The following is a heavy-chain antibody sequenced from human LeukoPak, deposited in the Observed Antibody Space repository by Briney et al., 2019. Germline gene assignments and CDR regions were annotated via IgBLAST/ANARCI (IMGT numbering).Heavy chain of an antibody. D-gene: IGHD2-2*02. CDR2: IYYSGST. J-gene: IGHJ4*02. Sequence: SETLSLTCTVSGGSISSYYWSWIRQPPGKGLERIGYIYYSGSTNYNPSLKSRVTISVDTSKNQFSLKLSSVTAADTAVYYCARDDVAAVPVAIVNWGQGTLVTVSS. CDR1: GGSISSYY. V-gene: IGHV4-59*01. CDR3: ARDDVAAVPVAIVN.